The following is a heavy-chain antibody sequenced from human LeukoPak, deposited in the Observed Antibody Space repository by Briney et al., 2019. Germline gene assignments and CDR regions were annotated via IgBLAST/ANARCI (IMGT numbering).Heavy chain of an antibody. CDR2: IRYDGSNK. D-gene: IGHD3-10*01. CDR3: AKDMSMVRGVMGYFDY. V-gene: IGHV3-30*02. J-gene: IGHJ4*02. CDR1: GLTLSTYV. Sequence: PGGSLRLSCAASGLTLSTYVMYWVRQAPGKGLEWLAYIRYDGSNKYYADSVKGRFTISRDNSNNTLYLEMNSLRAEDTAVYYCAKDMSMVRGVMGYFDYWGQGTLVTVSS.